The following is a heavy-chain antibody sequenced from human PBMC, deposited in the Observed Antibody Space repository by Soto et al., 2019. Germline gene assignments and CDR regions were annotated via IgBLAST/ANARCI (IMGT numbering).Heavy chain of an antibody. V-gene: IGHV3-23*01. J-gene: IGHJ4*02. D-gene: IGHD1-26*01. CDR2: ISGSGGIT. CDR1: GFTFSSYA. CDR3: ARRGSGSYYDY. Sequence: EVQLLESGGGLVQPGGSLRLSCAASGFTFSSYAMRWVRQAPGKGLEWVSAISGSGGITYYADSVKGRFTISRDNSKNTVYLQMNSLRGEDTAVSYCARRGSGSYYDYWGQGTLVTVSS.